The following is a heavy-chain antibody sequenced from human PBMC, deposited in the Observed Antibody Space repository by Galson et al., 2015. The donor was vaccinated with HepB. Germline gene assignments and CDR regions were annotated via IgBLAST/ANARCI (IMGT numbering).Heavy chain of an antibody. D-gene: IGHD1-26*01. CDR2: ISSSSSYI. CDR1: GFTFSSYS. J-gene: IGHJ1*01. CDR3: ARDLGATEEYFQH. V-gene: IGHV3-21*01. Sequence: SLRLSCAASGFTFSSYSMNWVRQAPGKGLEWVSSISSSSSYIYYADSVKGRFTISRDNAKNSLYLQMNSLRAEDTAVYYCARDLGATEEYFQHWGQGTLVTVSS.